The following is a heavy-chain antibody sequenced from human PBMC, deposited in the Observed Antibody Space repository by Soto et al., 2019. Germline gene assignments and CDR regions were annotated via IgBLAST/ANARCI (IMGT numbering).Heavy chain of an antibody. V-gene: IGHV1-2*04. Sequence: ASVKVSSKASGYTFTCYYMHWVRQSPGQGLEWMGWINPNSGGTNYAQKFQGWVTMTRDTSISTAYMELSRLRSDDTAVYYCARDLGITGTTPYYYGMDVWGQGTTVTVSS. J-gene: IGHJ6*02. CDR2: INPNSGGT. CDR3: ARDLGITGTTPYYYGMDV. CDR1: GYTFTCYY. D-gene: IGHD1-20*01.